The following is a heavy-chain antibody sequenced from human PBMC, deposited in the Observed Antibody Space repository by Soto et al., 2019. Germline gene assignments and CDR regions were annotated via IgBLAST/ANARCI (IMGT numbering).Heavy chain of an antibody. CDR3: ARNNWNYPGAFDI. CDR2: IYYSGST. Sequence: SETLSLTCTVSGGSISSYYWSWIRQPPGKGLEWIGYIYYSGSTNYNPSLKSRVTISVDTSKNQFSLKLSSVTAADTAVYCCARNNWNYPGAFDIWGQGTMVTVSS. D-gene: IGHD1-7*01. J-gene: IGHJ3*02. V-gene: IGHV4-59*01. CDR1: GGSISSYY.